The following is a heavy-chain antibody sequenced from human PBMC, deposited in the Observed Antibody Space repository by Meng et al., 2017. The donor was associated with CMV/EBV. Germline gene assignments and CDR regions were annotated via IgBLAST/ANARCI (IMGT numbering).Heavy chain of an antibody. D-gene: IGHD1-7*01. Sequence: SVKVSCKAPGGTFSSYTISWVRQAPGQGLEWMGRIIPILGIANYAQKFQGRVTITADKSTSTAYMELSSLRSEDTAVYYCARDLTGTSHPDLGFDYWGQGTLVTVSS. CDR2: IIPILGIA. CDR1: GGTFSSYT. J-gene: IGHJ4*02. CDR3: ARDLTGTSHPDLGFDY. V-gene: IGHV1-69*04.